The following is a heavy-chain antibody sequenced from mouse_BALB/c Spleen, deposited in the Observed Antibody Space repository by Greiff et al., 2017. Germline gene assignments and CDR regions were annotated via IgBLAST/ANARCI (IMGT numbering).Heavy chain of an antibody. CDR3: ARDGGYGKGYFDY. J-gene: IGHJ2*01. CDR1: GFTFSDYY. V-gene: IGHV5-4*02. D-gene: IGHD2-10*02. CDR2: ISDGGSYT. Sequence: LVESGGGLVKPGGSLKLSCAASGFTFSDYYMYWVRQTPEKRLEWVATISDGGSYTYYPDSVKGRFTISRDNAKNNLYLQMSSLKSEDTAMYYCARDGGYGKGYFDYWGQGTTLTVSS.